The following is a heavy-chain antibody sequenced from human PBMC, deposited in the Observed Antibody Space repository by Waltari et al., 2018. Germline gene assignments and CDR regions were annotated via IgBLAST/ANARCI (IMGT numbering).Heavy chain of an antibody. CDR3: ARTTGTTRDYYYYYGMDV. CDR2: IIPIFGTA. CDR1: GGTFGSYS. Sequence: QVLLVQSGAEVKKPGSSVTVSCKASGGTFGSYSISWVRQAPGQWLEWMGGIIPIFGTANYAQKFQGRVTITADESTSTAYMALSSLRSEDTAVYYCARTTGTTRDYYYYYGMDVWGQGTTVTVSS. D-gene: IGHD1-1*01. V-gene: IGHV1-69*01. J-gene: IGHJ6*02.